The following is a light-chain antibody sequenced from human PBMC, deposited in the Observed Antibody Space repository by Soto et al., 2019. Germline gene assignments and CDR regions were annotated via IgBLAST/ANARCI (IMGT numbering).Light chain of an antibody. CDR1: SSDVGSYNL. CDR3: SSYTGTSPPLV. Sequence: QSALTQPASVSGSPGQSITISCTGTSSDVGSYNLVSWCQQHPGKAPKLMISEVSNRPSGVSNRFSGSKSGNTASLTISGLQAEDEADYYCSSYTGTSPPLVFGGGTKVTVL. CDR2: EVS. J-gene: IGLJ3*02. V-gene: IGLV2-14*02.